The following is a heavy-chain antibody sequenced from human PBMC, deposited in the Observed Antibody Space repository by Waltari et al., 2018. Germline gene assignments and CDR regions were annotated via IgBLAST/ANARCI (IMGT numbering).Heavy chain of an antibody. Sequence: EVQLVESGGGLVQPGRSLRLSCAASGFTFDDYAMHWVRQAPGKGLEWVSGISWNSGSIGYADSVKGRFTISRDNAKNSLYLQMNSLRAEDTALYYCAKALYATPRYMDVWGKGTTVTVSS. CDR2: ISWNSGSI. V-gene: IGHV3-9*01. CDR3: AKALYATPRYMDV. D-gene: IGHD2-8*01. J-gene: IGHJ6*03. CDR1: GFTFDDYA.